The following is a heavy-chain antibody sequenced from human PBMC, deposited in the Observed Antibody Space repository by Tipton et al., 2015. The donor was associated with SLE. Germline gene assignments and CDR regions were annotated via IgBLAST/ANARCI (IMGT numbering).Heavy chain of an antibody. V-gene: IGHV4-61*01. CDR2: MYYSGST. CDR3: VREVSGGFDY. Sequence: GLVKPSETLSLTCIVSGDSVRSISSYWSWIRQPPGKALEWIGYMYYSGSTNYNPSLKSRVTISLDASKNQISLKLRSVTAADTAVYYCVREVSGGFDYWGQGTLVTVSS. CDR1: GDSVRSISSY. J-gene: IGHJ4*02. D-gene: IGHD3-10*01.